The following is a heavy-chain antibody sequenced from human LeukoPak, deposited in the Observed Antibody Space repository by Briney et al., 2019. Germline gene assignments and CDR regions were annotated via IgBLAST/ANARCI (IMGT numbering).Heavy chain of an antibody. CDR2: VSYDGSNK. J-gene: IGHJ5*02. CDR3: ARPRGAAAGTFGFDP. CDR1: GFTFSTYG. D-gene: IGHD6-13*01. Sequence: PGGSLRLSCAASGFTFSTYGMHWVRQAPGKGLEWVAVVSYDGSNKYYGDSVKGRFTVSRDISKNTLYLQMNSLRAEDTAVYYCARPRGAAAGTFGFDPWGQGTLVTVSS. V-gene: IGHV3-30*03.